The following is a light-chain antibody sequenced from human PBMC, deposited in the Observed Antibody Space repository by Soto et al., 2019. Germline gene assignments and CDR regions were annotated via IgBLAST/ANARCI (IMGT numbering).Light chain of an antibody. CDR1: QGITRW. J-gene: IGKJ4*01. Sequence: QMAPSPSFLVASVGDTVTITCRASQGITRWLAWYQQKPGKAPKLLIYGASSLQNEVPSRFSGRGSGTDFTLTISSLQPEDFATYYCQQANSFPLTFGGGTKVDIK. V-gene: IGKV1-12*01. CDR3: QQANSFPLT. CDR2: GAS.